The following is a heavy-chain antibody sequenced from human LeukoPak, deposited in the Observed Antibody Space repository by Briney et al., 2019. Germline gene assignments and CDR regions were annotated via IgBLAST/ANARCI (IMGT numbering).Heavy chain of an antibody. V-gene: IGHV4-4*07. CDR3: ASGYGSGSYLIDY. J-gene: IGHJ4*02. CDR1: GGSISSFY. Sequence: SETLSLTCTVSGGSISSFYWSWIRQPAGKGLEWIGSIYYSGSTYYNPSLKSRVTISVDTSKNQFSLKLSSVTAADTAVYYCASGYGSGSYLIDYWGQGTLVTVSS. CDR2: IYYSGST. D-gene: IGHD3-10*01.